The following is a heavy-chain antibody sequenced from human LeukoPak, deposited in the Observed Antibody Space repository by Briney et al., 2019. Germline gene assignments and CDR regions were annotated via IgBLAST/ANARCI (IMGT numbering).Heavy chain of an antibody. CDR1: GGSFSGYY. Sequence: PSETLSLTCAVYGGSFSGYYWSWIRQPPGKGLEWIGEINHSGSTNYSPSLKSRVTISVDTSKDQFSLKLSSVTAADTAVYYCARAQYSSGWNDAFDIWGQGTMVTVSS. V-gene: IGHV4-34*01. D-gene: IGHD6-19*01. J-gene: IGHJ3*02. CDR3: ARAQYSSGWNDAFDI. CDR2: INHSGST.